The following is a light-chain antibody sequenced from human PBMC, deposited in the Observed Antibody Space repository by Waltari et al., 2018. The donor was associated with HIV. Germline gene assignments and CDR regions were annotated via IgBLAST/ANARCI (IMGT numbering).Light chain of an antibody. CDR3: QQYGSTLIYT. J-gene: IGKJ2*01. Sequence: DIVLTQSPRTLSLPPGERRTHPCRASQSVSSSYLAWYQQKPGQAPRLLIYGASTRATGIPDRFSGSGSGTDFTLTISRLEPEDLAVYYCQQYGSTLIYTFGQGTKLAIK. CDR2: GAS. CDR1: QSVSSSY. V-gene: IGKV3-20*01.